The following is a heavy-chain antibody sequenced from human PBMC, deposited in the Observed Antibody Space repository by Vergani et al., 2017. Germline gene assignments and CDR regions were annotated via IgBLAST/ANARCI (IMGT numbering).Heavy chain of an antibody. D-gene: IGHD3-3*01. CDR3: ARYPETSIWSGYYRQWIDY. CDR1: GFTFSSYV. CDR2: ISGSGGST. J-gene: IGHJ4*02. V-gene: IGHV3-23*01. Sequence: EVQLLESGGGLVQPGGSLRLSCAASGFTFSSYVMSWVRQAPGKGLEWVSIISGSGGSTFYADSVKGRFIISRDNSKNTLYLKINSLRAEDTAVYYCARYPETSIWSGYYRQWIDYWGQGTLVTVSS.